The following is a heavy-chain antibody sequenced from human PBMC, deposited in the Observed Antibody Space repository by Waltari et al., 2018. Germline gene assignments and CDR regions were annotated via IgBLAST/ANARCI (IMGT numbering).Heavy chain of an antibody. CDR1: GGSISSYY. CDR3: ARGYCSGGSCYYYFDY. Sequence: QVQLQESGPGLVKPSETLSLTCTVSGGSISSYYWSWIRQPPGKGLEWIGYIYYSGSTNYNPPLKSRVTISVDTSKNQFSLKLSSVTAADTAVYYCARGYCSGGSCYYYFDYWGQGTLVTVSS. V-gene: IGHV4-59*01. CDR2: IYYSGST. J-gene: IGHJ4*02. D-gene: IGHD2-15*01.